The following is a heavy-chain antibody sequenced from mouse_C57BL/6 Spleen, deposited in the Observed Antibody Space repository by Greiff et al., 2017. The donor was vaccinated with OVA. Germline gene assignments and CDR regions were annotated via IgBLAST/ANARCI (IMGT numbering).Heavy chain of an antibody. Sequence: VQLKQSGPELVKPGASVKMSCKASGYTFTDYNMHWVKQSHGKSLEWIGYINPNNGGTSYNQKFKGKATLTVNKSSSTAYMELRSLTSEDSAVYYCARGDYGSPWFAYWGQGTLVTVSA. CDR2: INPNNGGT. D-gene: IGHD1-1*01. J-gene: IGHJ3*01. CDR1: GYTFTDYN. V-gene: IGHV1-22*01. CDR3: ARGDYGSPWFAY.